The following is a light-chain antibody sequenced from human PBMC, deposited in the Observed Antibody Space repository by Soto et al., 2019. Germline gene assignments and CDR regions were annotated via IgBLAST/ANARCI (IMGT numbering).Light chain of an antibody. CDR2: KAS. CDR1: QSISSW. Sequence: IQMNQSQSSLSASVGDRVTITCRASQSISSWLAWYQQKPGKAPKLLIYKASSLESGVPSRFSGSGSGTEFTLTISSLQPDDFATYYCQQYNSYWTFGQGTKVDIK. V-gene: IGKV1-5*03. CDR3: QQYNSYWT. J-gene: IGKJ1*01.